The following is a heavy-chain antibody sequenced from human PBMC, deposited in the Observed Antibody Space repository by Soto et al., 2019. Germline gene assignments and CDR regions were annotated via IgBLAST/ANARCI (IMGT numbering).Heavy chain of an antibody. V-gene: IGHV3-30-3*01. CDR3: ARTAAAGTRYYGMDV. CDR2: VSYDGNDN. Sequence: QVQLVESGGGVVQPGGSLRLSCAASGFTFTSYAMHWVRQAPGKGLAWVEAVSYDGNDNYYADFVKGRFTISRDNSKNTLNLQMDSLRPEDTAVYSCARTAAAGTRYYGMDVWGQGTTGTVS. D-gene: IGHD6-13*01. CDR1: GFTFTSYA. J-gene: IGHJ6*02.